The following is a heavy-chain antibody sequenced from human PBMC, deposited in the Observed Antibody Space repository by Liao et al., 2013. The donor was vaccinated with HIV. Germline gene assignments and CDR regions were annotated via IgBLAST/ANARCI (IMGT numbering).Heavy chain of an antibody. CDR2: IYASGST. CDR1: GGSITSGTYY. D-gene: IGHD4-17*01. CDR3: ARVSGDFPYWYFDL. J-gene: IGHJ2*01. V-gene: IGHV4-61*02. Sequence: QVQLQESGPRLVKPSQTLSLTCTVSGGSITSGTYYWSWIRLPAGKGLEWIGRIYASGSTNYNPSSKSRVTISVDTSKNQLSLELSSVTAADTAVYYCARVSGDFPYWYFDLWGRGTLVTVSS.